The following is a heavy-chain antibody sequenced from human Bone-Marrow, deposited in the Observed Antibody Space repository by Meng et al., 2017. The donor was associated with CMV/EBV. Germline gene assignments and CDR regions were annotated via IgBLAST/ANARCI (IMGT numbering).Heavy chain of an antibody. CDR2: ISGGGSST. CDR3: AKLQSPTGFDY. CDR1: GFTFSSYG. V-gene: IGHV3-23*01. Sequence: LSLTCAASGFTFSSYGMTWVRQAPGKGLEWVSGISGGGSSTFYADSVKGRFTISRINSKRTLYLQMRGLRVDDTAVYYCAKLQSPTGFDYWGRGTLVTVSS. J-gene: IGHJ4*02.